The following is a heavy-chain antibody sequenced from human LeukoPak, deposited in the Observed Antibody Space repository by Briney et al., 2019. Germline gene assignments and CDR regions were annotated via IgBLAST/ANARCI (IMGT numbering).Heavy chain of an antibody. CDR2: INPNSGGT. CDR3: ARAGDGYNPNFDY. Sequence: ASVKVSCKASGYTXTGYYMHLVRQAPGQGLEWMGWINPNSGGTNYAQKFQGRVTMTRDTSISTAYMELSRPRSDDTAVYYCARAGDGYNPNFDYWGQGTLVTVSS. D-gene: IGHD5-24*01. V-gene: IGHV1-2*02. CDR1: GYTXTGYY. J-gene: IGHJ4*02.